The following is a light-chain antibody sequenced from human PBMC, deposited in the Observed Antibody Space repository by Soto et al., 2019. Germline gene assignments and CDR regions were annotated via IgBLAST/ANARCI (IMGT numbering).Light chain of an antibody. CDR2: DAS. CDR1: QSVSSN. Sequence: IVMTQSPAPLSVSPGERATLSCRASQSVSSNFAWYQQKPGQAPRLLIYDASTRATGIPARFSGSGSGTEFTLTISSLQSEDFAVYYCQQYNNWPLTLGGGTKVDIK. CDR3: QQYNNWPLT. V-gene: IGKV3-15*01. J-gene: IGKJ4*01.